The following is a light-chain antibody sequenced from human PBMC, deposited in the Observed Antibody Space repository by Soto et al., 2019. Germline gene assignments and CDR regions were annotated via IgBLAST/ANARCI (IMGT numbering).Light chain of an antibody. Sequence: EMVMTQSPATLSVSPGERATLSCRASQSISGNLAWYRQKPGQPPSLLIFGASTRATGIPARFTGSGSETEFTLTISSLHSEDFAVYYCQQYNSWPFTFGGGTKVEIK. CDR3: QQYNSWPFT. V-gene: IGKV3-15*01. CDR2: GAS. J-gene: IGKJ4*01. CDR1: QSISGN.